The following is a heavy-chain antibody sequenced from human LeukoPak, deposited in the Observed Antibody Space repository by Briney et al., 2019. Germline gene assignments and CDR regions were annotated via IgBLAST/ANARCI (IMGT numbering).Heavy chain of an antibody. CDR3: ASTKLGYSSGWH. V-gene: IGHV4-38-2*02. CDR2: IYHSGSA. J-gene: IGHJ4*02. Sequence: SETLSLTCNVSHYSISSGYYWAWIRQPPGKGLEWIGSIYHSGSAYYNVSLKSRVTISVEKSKNHFSLKVSSVAAADTAIYYCASTKLGYSSGWHWGQGTLVTVSS. D-gene: IGHD6-19*01. CDR1: HYSISSGYY.